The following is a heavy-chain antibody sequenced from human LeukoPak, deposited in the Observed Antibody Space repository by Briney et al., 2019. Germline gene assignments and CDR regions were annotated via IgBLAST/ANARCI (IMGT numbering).Heavy chain of an antibody. V-gene: IGHV3-23*01. D-gene: IGHD1-26*01. CDR1: GFTFSSYA. J-gene: IGHJ4*02. Sequence: GGSLRLSCAASGFTFSSYAMSWVRQAPGKGLEWVSAISGSGGSTYYADSVKGRFTISRDNSKNTLYLQMNSLRSEDTAVYYCAKDEWELRPRGLSDWGQGTLVTVSS. CDR3: AKDEWELRPRGLSD. CDR2: ISGSGGST.